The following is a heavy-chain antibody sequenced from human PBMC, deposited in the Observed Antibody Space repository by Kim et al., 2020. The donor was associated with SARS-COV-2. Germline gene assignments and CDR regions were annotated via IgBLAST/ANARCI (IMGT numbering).Heavy chain of an antibody. CDR3: ATDYCSGGSCRSGGDY. D-gene: IGHD2-15*01. CDR1: GYTLTELS. V-gene: IGHV1-24*01. Sequence: ASVKVSCKVSGYTLTELSMHWVRQAPGKGLEWMGGFDPEDGETIYAQKFQGRVTMTEDTSTDTAYMELSSLRSEDTAVYYCATDYCSGGSCRSGGDYWGQGTLVTVSS. CDR2: FDPEDGET. J-gene: IGHJ4*02.